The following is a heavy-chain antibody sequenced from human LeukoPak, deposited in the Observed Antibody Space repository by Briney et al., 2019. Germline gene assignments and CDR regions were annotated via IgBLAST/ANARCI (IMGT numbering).Heavy chain of an antibody. CDR1: GVSFSSYA. CDR3: ATSQLWFPNDY. J-gene: IGHJ4*02. CDR2: ICGSGGST. Sequence: GGSLRLSCAASGVSFSSYAMSWVRQAPGKGLEWVSPICGSGGSTYYPDSVKGRSTTSRANSKNTLYLQMNSRAAENTVVYYGATSQLWFPNDYWGQGTLVTVSS. V-gene: IGHV3-23*01. D-gene: IGHD5-18*01.